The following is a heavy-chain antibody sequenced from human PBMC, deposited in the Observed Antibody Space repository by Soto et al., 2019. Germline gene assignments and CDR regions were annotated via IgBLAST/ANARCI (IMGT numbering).Heavy chain of an antibody. J-gene: IGHJ5*02. V-gene: IGHV4-4*02. CDR2: VYHSGST. Sequence: QVYLHQSGPGLVKPSGTLSLTCAVSGDSISSTHWWTWVRQTPGKGLEWIGEVYHSGSTSYNPSLKSRVTISVDKSNNQFSLKLTSVTAADTAGYYCATLPPRIVVTVLPIPTWGQGTLVSVSS. CDR1: GDSISSTHW. D-gene: IGHD2-21*01. CDR3: ATLPPRIVVTVLPIPT.